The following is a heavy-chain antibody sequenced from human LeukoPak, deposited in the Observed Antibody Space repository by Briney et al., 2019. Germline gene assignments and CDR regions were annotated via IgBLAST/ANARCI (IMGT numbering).Heavy chain of an antibody. J-gene: IGHJ6*01. D-gene: IGHD1-26*01. CDR2: FSGTGDNT. V-gene: IGHV3-23*01. Sequence: GRSLTLSCAASAFTLSGFAMSWVRRTPGKGLGWVSGFSGTGDNTLYADSVKGRFTISRDNSKNTLYLEMNSLRAEDTAIYYCAKMKGHPLPKYYMDVWGQGTTVTASS. CDR1: AFTLSGFA. CDR3: AKMKGHPLPKYYMDV.